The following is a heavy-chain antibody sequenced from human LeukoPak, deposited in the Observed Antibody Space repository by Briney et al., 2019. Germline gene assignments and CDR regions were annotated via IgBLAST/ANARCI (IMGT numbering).Heavy chain of an antibody. J-gene: IGHJ6*02. CDR3: AKDADYGMDV. D-gene: IGHD6-13*01. V-gene: IGHV3-21*04. CDR2: INSRSGNI. Sequence: GGSLRLSCVASGFGFSRSTIHWVRQAPGKGPECISFINSRSGNISYAGSVKGRFTISRDNAENSLYLQMNSLRAEDTAVYYCAKDADYGMDVWGQGTTVTVSS. CDR1: GFGFSRST.